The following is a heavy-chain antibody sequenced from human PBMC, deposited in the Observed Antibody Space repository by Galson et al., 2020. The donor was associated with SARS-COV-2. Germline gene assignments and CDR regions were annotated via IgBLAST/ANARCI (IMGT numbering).Heavy chain of an antibody. Sequence: GESLKISCAASGFSFSTYAMTWVRQAPGKGLEWVSASSGSGGDTYYADSVKGRFTISRDNSKNTLYLQMNSLRAEDTAVYYCAIRMGGAYPWGQGTLVIVSS. J-gene: IGHJ5*02. CDR2: SSGSGGDT. D-gene: IGHD4-17*01. CDR3: AIRMGGAYP. CDR1: GFSFSTYA. V-gene: IGHV3-23*01.